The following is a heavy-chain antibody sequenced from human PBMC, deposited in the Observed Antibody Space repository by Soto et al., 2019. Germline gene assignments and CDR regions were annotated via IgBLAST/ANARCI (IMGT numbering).Heavy chain of an antibody. CDR3: ARYCSGGSCYYGNWFDP. Sequence: QVQLQESGPGLVKPSETLSLTCTVSGGSISSSYWTWIRQPPGMGLEWIGYIYYSGGTNYNPSLKSRVTISVDTSKNQFSLKLSSVTAADTAVYYCARYCSGGSCYYGNWFDPWGQGTLVTVSS. J-gene: IGHJ5*02. CDR2: IYYSGGT. D-gene: IGHD2-15*01. V-gene: IGHV4-59*01. CDR1: GGSISSSY.